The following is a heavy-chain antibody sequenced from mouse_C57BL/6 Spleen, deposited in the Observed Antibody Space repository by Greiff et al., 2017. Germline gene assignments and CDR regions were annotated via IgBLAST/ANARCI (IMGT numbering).Heavy chain of an antibody. CDR3: ARLDYLYAMDY. CDR1: GYTFTSYW. Sequence: QVHVKQPGAELVKPGASVKMSCKASGYTFTSYWITWVKQRPGQGLEWIGDIYPGSGSTNYNEKFKSKATLTVDTSSSTAYMQLSSLTSEDSAVYYCARLDYLYAMDYWGQGTSVTVSS. J-gene: IGHJ4*01. D-gene: IGHD2-4*01. V-gene: IGHV1-55*01. CDR2: IYPGSGST.